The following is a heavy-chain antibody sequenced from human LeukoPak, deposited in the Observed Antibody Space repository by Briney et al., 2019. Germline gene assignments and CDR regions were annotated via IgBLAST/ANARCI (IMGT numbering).Heavy chain of an antibody. V-gene: IGHV1-18*01. Sequence: GASVKVSCKASGYTFTSYGISWVRQAPGQGLEWMGWISAYNGNTNYAQKLQGRVTMTTDTSTSTAYMELRSLRSDDTAVYYCARDSLSVVVISREPDAFDIWGQGTMVTVSS. J-gene: IGHJ3*02. D-gene: IGHD3-22*01. CDR2: ISAYNGNT. CDR3: ARDSLSVVVISREPDAFDI. CDR1: GYTFTSYG.